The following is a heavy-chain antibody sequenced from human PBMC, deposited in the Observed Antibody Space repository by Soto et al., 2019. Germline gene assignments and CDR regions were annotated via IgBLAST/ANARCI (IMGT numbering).Heavy chain of an antibody. J-gene: IGHJ4*02. Sequence: GGSLRLSCAASGFTFSSYAMSWVRQAPGKGLEWVSAISGSGGSTYYADSVKGRFTISRDNSKNTLYLQMNSLRAEDTAVYYCAKAPFLEWLFNPFYFDYWGQGTLVTVSS. CDR1: GFTFSSYA. V-gene: IGHV3-23*01. CDR3: AKAPFLEWLFNPFYFDY. D-gene: IGHD3-3*01. CDR2: ISGSGGST.